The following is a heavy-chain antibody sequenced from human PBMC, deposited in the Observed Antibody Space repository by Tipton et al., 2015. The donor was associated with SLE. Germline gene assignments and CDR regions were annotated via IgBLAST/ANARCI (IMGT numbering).Heavy chain of an antibody. J-gene: IGHJ6*03. D-gene: IGHD1-26*01. Sequence: SLRLSCAASRFTFSSHAMNWVRQTPGKGLEWVANIKEDGSDKYYVDSVKGRFTISRDNAKNSLYLQMNSLSAEDTAVYYCARDGGSLEDYMDVWGKGTTVTVSS. CDR3: ARDGGSLEDYMDV. CDR2: IKEDGSDK. V-gene: IGHV3-7*01. CDR1: RFTFSSHA.